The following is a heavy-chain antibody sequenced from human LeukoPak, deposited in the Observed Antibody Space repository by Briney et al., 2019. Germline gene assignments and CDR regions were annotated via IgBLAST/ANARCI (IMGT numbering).Heavy chain of an antibody. V-gene: IGHV1-2*02. CDR1: GYTFTGYY. D-gene: IGHD2-2*01. J-gene: IGHJ5*01. Sequence: ASVKVSCKASGYTFTGYYMHWARQAPGQGLEWMGWINPSTGGTSSAQSFQDRVTLTRDTSITTAYMELNRLTSDDTAIYYCTRGQGTSWFDYWGQGTLLTVSS. CDR2: INPSTGGT. CDR3: TRGQGTSWFDY.